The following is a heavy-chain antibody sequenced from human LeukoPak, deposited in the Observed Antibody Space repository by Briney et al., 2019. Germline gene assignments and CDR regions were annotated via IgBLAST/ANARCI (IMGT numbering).Heavy chain of an antibody. J-gene: IGHJ3*02. CDR1: GYTFTCYY. Sequence: ASVKVSCKASGYTFTCYYMHWVRQAPGQGLEWMGIINPSGGSTSYAQKFQGRVTMTRDTSTSTVYMELSSLRSEDTAVYYCARGSLSDYYDSSGYFDIWGQGTMVTVSS. D-gene: IGHD3-22*01. CDR3: ARGSLSDYYDSSGYFDI. V-gene: IGHV1-46*01. CDR2: INPSGGST.